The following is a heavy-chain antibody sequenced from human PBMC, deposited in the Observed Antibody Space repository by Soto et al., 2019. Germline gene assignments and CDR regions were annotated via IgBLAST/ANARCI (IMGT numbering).Heavy chain of an antibody. CDR2: INHSGST. V-gene: IGHV4-34*01. CDR1: GGSFSGYY. J-gene: IGHJ3*02. CDR3: ASGATAAAGTSRAFDI. Sequence: RSLTCAVYGGSFSGYYWSWIRQPPGKGLEWIGEINHSGSTNYNPSLKSRVTISVDTSKNQFSLKLSSVTAADTAVYYCASGATAAAGTSRAFDIWGQGTMVTVSS. D-gene: IGHD6-13*01.